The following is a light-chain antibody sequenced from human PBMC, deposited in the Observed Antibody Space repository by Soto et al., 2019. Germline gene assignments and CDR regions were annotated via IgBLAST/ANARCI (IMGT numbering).Light chain of an antibody. CDR1: QSVISNY. V-gene: IGKV3-20*01. CDR3: QQYHNTPIT. Sequence: EIVLTHSPCTLSLSAVERATLSCGASQSVISNYLAWYQQIPGQAPRLLIYGVSSRAAGIPDRFSGSGSGTDFTLTINRLEPEDFAVYYCQQYHNTPITFGQGTRLEIK. J-gene: IGKJ5*01. CDR2: GVS.